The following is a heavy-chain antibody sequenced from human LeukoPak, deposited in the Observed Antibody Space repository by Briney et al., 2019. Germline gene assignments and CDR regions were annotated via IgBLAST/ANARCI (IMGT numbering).Heavy chain of an antibody. Sequence: GGSLRLSCAASGFTFDDYAMHWVRHAPGKGLEWVSGISWNSGSIGYADSVKGRFTISRDNSENTLYLQMNSLRAEDTAVYYCAKKSQPGVDMATIHFDHGGQGTLVTVSS. CDR1: GFTFDDYA. CDR3: AKKSQPGVDMATIHFDH. D-gene: IGHD5-24*01. J-gene: IGHJ4*02. V-gene: IGHV3-9*01. CDR2: ISWNSGSI.